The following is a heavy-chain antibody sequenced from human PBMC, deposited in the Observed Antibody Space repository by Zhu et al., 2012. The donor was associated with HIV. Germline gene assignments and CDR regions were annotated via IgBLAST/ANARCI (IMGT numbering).Heavy chain of an antibody. J-gene: IGHJ5*02. CDR2: IYYSGST. Sequence: QVQLQESGPGLVKPSQTLSLTCTVSGGSISSGDYYWSWIRQPPGKGPEWIGYIYYSGSTYYNPSLKSRVTISVDTSKNQFSLKLSSVTAADTAVYYCAREGIYDSSGFWFDPWGQGTLVTVSS. D-gene: IGHD3-22*01. CDR1: GGSISSGDYY. CDR3: AREGIYDSSGFWFDP. V-gene: IGHV4-30-4*08.